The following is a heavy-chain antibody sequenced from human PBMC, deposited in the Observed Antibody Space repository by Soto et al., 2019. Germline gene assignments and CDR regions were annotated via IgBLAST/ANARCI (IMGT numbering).Heavy chain of an antibody. J-gene: IGHJ6*02. CDR2: ISSTSSYI. V-gene: IGHV3-21*04. Sequence: GGSLRLSCAASGFTFSSYSMNWVRQAPGKGLEWVSSISSTSSYIYYADSVRGRFTISRDNAKNSLYLQMSSLRVEDTAVYHCARVDTPTVRVGMDVWGQGTTVTVSS. D-gene: IGHD2-15*01. CDR1: GFTFSSYS. CDR3: ARVDTPTVRVGMDV.